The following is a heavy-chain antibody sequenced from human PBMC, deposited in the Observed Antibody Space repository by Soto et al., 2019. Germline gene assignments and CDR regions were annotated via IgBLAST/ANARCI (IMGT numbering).Heavy chain of an antibody. V-gene: IGHV1-69*04. J-gene: IGHJ4*02. Sequence: QVQLVHSGAEVKKPGSSVKVSCKASGGTFSSYTISWERQAPGQGLEWMGRIIPILGIANYAQKFQGRVTITADKSTSTAYMELSSLRSEDTPVYYCAGDHPFDYWGQGTLVTVSS. CDR3: AGDHPFDY. CDR2: IIPILGIA. CDR1: GGTFSSYT.